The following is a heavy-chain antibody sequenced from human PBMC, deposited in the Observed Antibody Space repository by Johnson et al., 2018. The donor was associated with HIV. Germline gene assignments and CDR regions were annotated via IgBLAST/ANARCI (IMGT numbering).Heavy chain of an antibody. CDR2: IYAGGKT. J-gene: IGHJ3*02. V-gene: IGHV3-53*01. CDR3: ARDGGSPTLVWDDAFDI. D-gene: IGHD2-15*01. Sequence: VQLVESGGGLIQPGGSLRLSCAASGFIVSSNYMSWVRQAAGRGLEWVSVIYAGGKTYYADSVKGRFTISRDNSKNTLYLQMNSLRAEDTAVYYCARDGGSPTLVWDDAFDIWGQGTMVTVSS. CDR1: GFIVSSNY.